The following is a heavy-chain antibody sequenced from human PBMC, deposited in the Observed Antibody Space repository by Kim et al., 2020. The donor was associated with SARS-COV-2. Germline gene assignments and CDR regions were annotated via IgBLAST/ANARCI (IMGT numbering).Heavy chain of an antibody. D-gene: IGHD3-9*01. CDR3: ARGAIRYFDWYTLTNSAVDAFDI. Sequence: SETLSLTCTVSGGSISSYYWSWIRQPAGKGLEWIGRIYTSGSTNYNPSLKSRVTMSVDTSKNQFSLKLSSVTAADTAVYYCARGAIRYFDWYTLTNSAVDAFDIWGQGTMVTVSS. J-gene: IGHJ3*02. V-gene: IGHV4-4*07. CDR1: GGSISSYY. CDR2: IYTSGST.